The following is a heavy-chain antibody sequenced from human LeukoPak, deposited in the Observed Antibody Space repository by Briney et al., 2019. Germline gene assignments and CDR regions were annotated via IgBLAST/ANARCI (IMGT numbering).Heavy chain of an antibody. CDR1: GGSISSYY. V-gene: IGHV4-59*08. CDR2: IYYSGST. Sequence: SETLSLTCTVSGGSISSYYWSWIRQPPGKGLEWIGYIYYSGSTNYNPSLKSRVTISVDRSKNQFSLKLSSVTAADTAVYYCARRNAGTADAFDIWGGGTPATVPS. J-gene: IGHJ3*02. D-gene: IGHD6-13*01. CDR3: ARRNAGTADAFDI.